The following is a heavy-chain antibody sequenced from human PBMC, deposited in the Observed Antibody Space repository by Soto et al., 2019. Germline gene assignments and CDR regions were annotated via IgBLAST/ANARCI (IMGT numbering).Heavy chain of an antibody. Sequence: ASVKVSCKASGYTFTSYYMHWVRQAPGQGLEWMGIINPSGGSTSYAQKFQGRVTMTRDTSTSTVYMELSSLRSEDTAVYYCTTSLLYAAAGNQLGYWGQGTLVTVSS. V-gene: IGHV1-46*01. CDR3: TTSLLYAAAGNQLGY. J-gene: IGHJ4*02. CDR1: GYTFTSYY. D-gene: IGHD6-13*01. CDR2: INPSGGST.